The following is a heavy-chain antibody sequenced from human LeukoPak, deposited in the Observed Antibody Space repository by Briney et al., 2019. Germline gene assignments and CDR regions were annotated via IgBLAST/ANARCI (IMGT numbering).Heavy chain of an antibody. J-gene: IGHJ6*03. CDR3: ARRHRLRFLLRIDYYYMDV. V-gene: IGHV4-34*01. Sequence: SETLSLTCAVYGGSFSGYYWSWIRQPPGKGLEWIGEINHSGSTNYNPSLKSRVTISVDTSKNQFSLKLSSVTAADTAVYYYARRHRLRFLLRIDYYYMDVWGKGTTVTVSS. CDR1: GGSFSGYY. D-gene: IGHD3-3*01. CDR2: INHSGST.